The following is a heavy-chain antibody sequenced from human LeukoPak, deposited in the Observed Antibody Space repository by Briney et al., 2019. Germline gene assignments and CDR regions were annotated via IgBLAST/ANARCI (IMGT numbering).Heavy chain of an antibody. CDR3: ARRYLGYCSGDSCPLNYYGMDV. D-gene: IGHD2-15*01. V-gene: IGHV4-39*01. Sequence: SETLSLTCTVSGGSISSSNYYWGWIRQPPGKGLEWIGSIYYSGSTYYNPSLKSRVTISVDTSKNQFSLKLSSVTAAETAVYFCARRYLGYCSGDSCPLNYYGMDVWGQGTTVTVSS. CDR1: GGSISSSNYY. CDR2: IYYSGST. J-gene: IGHJ6*02.